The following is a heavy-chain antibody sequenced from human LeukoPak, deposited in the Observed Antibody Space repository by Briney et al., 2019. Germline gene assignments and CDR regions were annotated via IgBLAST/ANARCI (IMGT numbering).Heavy chain of an antibody. V-gene: IGHV3-11*01. CDR2: ISSSGSTI. D-gene: IGHD3-3*01. CDR3: ATTYYDFWSGSFDY. Sequence: PGGSLRLSCAASGFTFSDYYMSWIRQAPGKGLEWVSYISSSGSTIYYADSVKGRFTISRDNAKNSLYLQMNSLRAEDMAVYYCATTYYDFWSGSFDYWGQGTLVTVSS. J-gene: IGHJ4*02. CDR1: GFTFSDYY.